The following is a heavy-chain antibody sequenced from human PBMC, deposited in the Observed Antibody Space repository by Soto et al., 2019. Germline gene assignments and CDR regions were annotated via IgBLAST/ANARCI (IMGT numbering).Heavy chain of an antibody. CDR2: MYYSGST. CDR1: GGSISSYY. CDR3: ARTYSGYDPRTSHFDY. V-gene: IGHV4-59*01. J-gene: IGHJ4*02. D-gene: IGHD5-12*01. Sequence: SETLSLTCTVSGGSISSYYWSWIRQPPGKGLEWIGYMYYSGSTNYSPSLKSRVTISVGTSKDQFSLKLSSVTAADTAVYYCARTYSGYDPRTSHFDYWGQGTLVTVSS.